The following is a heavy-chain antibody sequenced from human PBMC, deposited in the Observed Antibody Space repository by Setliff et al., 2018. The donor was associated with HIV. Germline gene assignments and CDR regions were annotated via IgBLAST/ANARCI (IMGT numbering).Heavy chain of an antibody. J-gene: IGHJ4*02. CDR3: ARGLSFYDPGGFDY. Sequence: PSETLSLTCTVSGDSISTYSWNWIRQPPGKGLEWIGYIYTSGSTNYNPSLKSRVTISVDTSKNQFSLKLSSVTAADTAVYYCARGLSFYDPGGFDYWGQGTLVTVSS. D-gene: IGHD3-22*01. CDR1: GDSISTYS. V-gene: IGHV4-4*09. CDR2: IYTSGST.